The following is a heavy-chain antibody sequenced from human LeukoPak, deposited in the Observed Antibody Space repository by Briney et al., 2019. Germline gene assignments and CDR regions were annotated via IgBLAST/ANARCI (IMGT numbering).Heavy chain of an antibody. D-gene: IGHD3-10*01. J-gene: IGHJ5*02. CDR1: GGSFSGYY. CDR2: INHSGST. V-gene: IGHV4-34*01. Sequence: SETLSLTCAVYGGSFSGYYWSWIRQPPGKGLEWIGEINHSGSTNYNPSPKSRVTISVDTSKNQFSLKLSSVTAADTAVYYCARVVLLWFGELLYYDPWGQGTLVTVSS. CDR3: ARVVLLWFGELLYYDP.